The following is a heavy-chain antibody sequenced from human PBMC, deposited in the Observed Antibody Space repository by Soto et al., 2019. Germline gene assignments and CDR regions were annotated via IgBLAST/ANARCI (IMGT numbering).Heavy chain of an antibody. Sequence: EVQLLESGGGLVQPGGSLRLSCAASGFTLRNYVMNWVRQAPGKGLEWFSAISGSDGSTNSADSVRGRFTISRDNSKNTLYLQMTSLRAEDTAVYYCAKDYDFWSGYYTSFDYWGQGTLVTVSS. J-gene: IGHJ4*02. CDR3: AKDYDFWSGYYTSFDY. V-gene: IGHV3-23*01. D-gene: IGHD3-3*01. CDR1: GFTLRNYV. CDR2: ISGSDGST.